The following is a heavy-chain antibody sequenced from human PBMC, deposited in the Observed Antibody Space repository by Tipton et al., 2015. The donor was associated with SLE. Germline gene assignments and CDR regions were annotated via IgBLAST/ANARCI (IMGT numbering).Heavy chain of an antibody. J-gene: IGHJ4*02. V-gene: IGHV4-38-2*01. CDR1: GFSISTGYY. D-gene: IGHD3-16*02. CDR2: IYHSGTT. CDR3: ARGYRFNLLGAISPFDY. Sequence: PGLVKPSETLSLTCDVSGFSISTGYYWGWIRQPPGKGLEWIGSIYHSGTTYYNPSLQSRIRISVDTSKSQFSLILSSVTAADTAVYYCARGYRFNLLGAISPFDYWGQGTLVTVSS.